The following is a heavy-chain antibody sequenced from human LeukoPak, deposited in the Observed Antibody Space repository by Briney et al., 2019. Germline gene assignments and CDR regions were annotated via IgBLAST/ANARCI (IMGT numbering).Heavy chain of an antibody. J-gene: IGHJ4*02. CDR2: ISASGGST. CDR1: GFTFSSSA. Sequence: GGSLRLSCAASGFTFSSSAMSWVRQVPGKGLEWVSGISASGGSTSYADSVRGRFTISRDNSKNTLYLQMNSLRAEDTAVYYCARGYCSSTSCYLVHWGQGTLVTVSS. CDR3: ARGYCSSTSCYLVH. V-gene: IGHV3-23*01. D-gene: IGHD2-2*01.